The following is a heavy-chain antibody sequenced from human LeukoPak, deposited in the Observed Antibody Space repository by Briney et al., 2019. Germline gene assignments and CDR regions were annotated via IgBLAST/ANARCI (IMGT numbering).Heavy chain of an antibody. Sequence: PGGSLRLSCAASGFTFSSYSMNWVRQAPGKGLEWVSSISSSSSYIYYADSVKGRFTISRDNAKNSLYLQMNSLRAEDTAVYYCAKDLGSSGYYYAARNAFDIWGQGTMVTVSP. D-gene: IGHD3-22*01. CDR2: ISSSSSYI. CDR1: GFTFSSYS. J-gene: IGHJ3*02. CDR3: AKDLGSSGYYYAARNAFDI. V-gene: IGHV3-21*04.